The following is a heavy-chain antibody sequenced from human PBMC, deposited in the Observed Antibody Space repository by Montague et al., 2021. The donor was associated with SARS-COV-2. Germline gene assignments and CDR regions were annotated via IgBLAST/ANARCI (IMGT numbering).Heavy chain of an antibody. CDR2: SSVKGST. V-gene: IGHV4-59*08. J-gene: IGHJ4*01. CDR1: GRSTRRYF. Sequence: SETLSLTCSILGRSTRRYFWSSFRQTPGTELERIAYSSVKGSTNYNPSLTSRVTMSVDTSKKQFSLKVNSVTAADTAVYYFARHYSATLPAVYWGQGTLVTVSS. D-gene: IGHD2-15*01. CDR3: ARHYSATLPAVY.